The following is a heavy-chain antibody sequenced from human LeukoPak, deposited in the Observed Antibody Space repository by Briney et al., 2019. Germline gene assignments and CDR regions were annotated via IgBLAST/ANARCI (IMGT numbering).Heavy chain of an antibody. V-gene: IGHV1-8*01. CDR3: ARGPDYDSSWFDP. CDR1: GYTFTSYD. J-gene: IGHJ5*02. D-gene: IGHD3-3*01. CDR2: MNPNSGNT. Sequence: VSVKVSCKASGYTFTSYDMNWVRQAAGQGLEWMGCMNPNSGNTVYAQKFQGRVTMTRSTSISTAYMELSSLRSEDTAVYYCARGPDYDSSWFDPWGQGTLVTVSS.